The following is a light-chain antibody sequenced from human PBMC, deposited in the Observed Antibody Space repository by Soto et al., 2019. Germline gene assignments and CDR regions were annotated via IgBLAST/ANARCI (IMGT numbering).Light chain of an antibody. Sequence: QSLLTQPPSASGTPGQRVTISCSGSSSNLGSNTVNWYQQLPGTAPKLLIYTNDQRPSGVPDRFSGSKSGTSASLAISGLQFEDEADYHCSSWDDNLDAVVFGAGTKVTVL. CDR3: SSWDDNLDAVV. J-gene: IGLJ1*01. CDR1: SSNLGSNT. V-gene: IGLV1-44*01. CDR2: TND.